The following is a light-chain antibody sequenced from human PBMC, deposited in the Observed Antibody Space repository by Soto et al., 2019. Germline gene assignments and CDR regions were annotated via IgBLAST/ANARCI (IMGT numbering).Light chain of an antibody. CDR2: HVS. J-gene: IGKJ1*01. CDR3: QHYRSYPWT. CDR1: ESLSNW. V-gene: IGKV1-5*03. Sequence: DVQMTQSPSTLSASVGDRVTISCRASESLSNWLAWYQQKPGRAPKLLISHVSTLQSGVPSRFSGSGSGTEFTLTITSLQPDDFATYYCQHYRSYPWTFGPGTKVDIK.